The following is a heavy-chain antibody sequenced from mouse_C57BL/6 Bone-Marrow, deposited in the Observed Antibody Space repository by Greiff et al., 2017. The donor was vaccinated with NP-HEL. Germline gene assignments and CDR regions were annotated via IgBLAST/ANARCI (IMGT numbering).Heavy chain of an antibody. CDR2: ISSGGSYT. J-gene: IGHJ4*01. Sequence: EVMLVESGGDLVKPGGSLKLSCAASGFTFSSYGMSWVRQTPDKRLEWVATISSGGSYTYYPDSVTGRFTISRDNAKNTLYLQMSSLKSEDTAMYYCARRIYYGSSSYAMDYWGQGTSVTVSS. V-gene: IGHV5-6*02. CDR3: ARRIYYGSSSYAMDY. D-gene: IGHD1-1*01. CDR1: GFTFSSYG.